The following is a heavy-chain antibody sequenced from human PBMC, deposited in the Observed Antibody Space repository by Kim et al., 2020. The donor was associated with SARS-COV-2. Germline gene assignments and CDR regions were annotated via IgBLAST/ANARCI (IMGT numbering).Heavy chain of an antibody. Sequence: TAYAASVKGRFTISRDDSKNTAYLQMNSLKTEDTAVYYCTAHSSWYKGGYWGQGTLVTVSS. V-gene: IGHV3-73*01. CDR3: TAHSSWYKGGY. CDR2: T. J-gene: IGHJ4*02. D-gene: IGHD6-13*01.